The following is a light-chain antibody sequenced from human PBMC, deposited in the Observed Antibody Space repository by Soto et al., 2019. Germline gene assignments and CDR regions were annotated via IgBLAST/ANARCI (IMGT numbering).Light chain of an antibody. J-gene: IGKJ1*01. Sequence: IVMTQSPTILSVSPGERATLAFRASQSVSRNLAWYQKKHGQAPRLLIYGVYTRAPGIPARLSGSGYGTELTITISSMQSEDFETYYCQQYNSYPHTFGHGTKVDIK. V-gene: IGKV3D-15*01. CDR3: QQYNSYPHT. CDR2: GVY. CDR1: QSVSRN.